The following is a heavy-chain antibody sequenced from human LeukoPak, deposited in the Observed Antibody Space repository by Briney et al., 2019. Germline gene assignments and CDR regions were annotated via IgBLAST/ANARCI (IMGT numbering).Heavy chain of an antibody. CDR2: IRYDGSNK. V-gene: IGHV3-30*02. D-gene: IGHD2-21*02. CDR3: ARDQEPYCGGDCYSDY. CDR1: GFTFSSYG. Sequence: GGSLRLSCAASGFTFSSYGMHWVRQAPGKGLEWVAFIRYDGSNKYYADSVKGRFTISRDNSKNTLYLQMNSLRAEDTAVYYCARDQEPYCGGDCYSDYWGQGTLVTVSS. J-gene: IGHJ4*02.